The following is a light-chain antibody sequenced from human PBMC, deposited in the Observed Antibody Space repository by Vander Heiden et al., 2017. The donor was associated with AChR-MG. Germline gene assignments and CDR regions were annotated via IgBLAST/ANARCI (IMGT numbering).Light chain of an antibody. CDR3: QQDGTAPRT. J-gene: IGKJ1*01. Sequence: EIVLTQSPGTLSLSPGERATLSCRASQSVRSTYVAWYQQKPGQAPRALIYGASKRATGIPDRFSGSGSGTDFTLTISRLEPEDFAVYYCQQDGTAPRTFGQGTKVEI. V-gene: IGKV3-20*01. CDR1: QSVRSTY. CDR2: GAS.